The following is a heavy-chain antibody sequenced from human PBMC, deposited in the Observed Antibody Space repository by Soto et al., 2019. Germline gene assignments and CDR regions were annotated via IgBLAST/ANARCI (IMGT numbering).Heavy chain of an antibody. CDR2: ISYDGSNK. CDR3: AKDGGYCSSTSCYDAFDI. CDR1: GFTFSSYG. J-gene: IGHJ3*02. V-gene: IGHV3-30*18. D-gene: IGHD2-2*01. Sequence: GGSLRLSCAASGFTFSSYGMHWVRQAPGKGLEWVAVISYDGSNKYYADSVKGRFTISRDNSKNTLYLQMNSLRAEDTAVYYCAKDGGYCSSTSCYDAFDIWGQGTMVTVSS.